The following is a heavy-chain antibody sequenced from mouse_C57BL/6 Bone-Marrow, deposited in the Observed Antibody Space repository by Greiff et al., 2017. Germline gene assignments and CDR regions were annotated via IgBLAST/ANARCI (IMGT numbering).Heavy chain of an antibody. Sequence: VQLQQSGAELARPGASVKLSCTASGYTFKSYGISWVKQSTGQGLEWIGAIYPRSGNTYYNEKFKGKATMTADKSSSTAYMELRSLTSEDAAVYFGGGSPYYDYDVTWFAYWGQGTLVTVSA. V-gene: IGHV1-81*01. D-gene: IGHD2-4*01. CDR1: GYTFKSYG. CDR2: IYPRSGNT. CDR3: GGSPYYDYDVTWFAY. J-gene: IGHJ3*01.